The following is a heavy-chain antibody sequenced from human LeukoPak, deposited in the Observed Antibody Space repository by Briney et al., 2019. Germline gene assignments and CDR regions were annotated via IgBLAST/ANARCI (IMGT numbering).Heavy chain of an antibody. CDR2: IYYSGST. V-gene: IGHV4-59*12. CDR1: GGSISSYY. D-gene: IGHD3-10*01. CDR3: ARASGLVWSLWFGDYYFDY. Sequence: PSETLSLTCTVSGGSISSYYWSWIRQPPGKGLEWIGYIYYSGSTNYNPSLKSRVTISVDTSKKQFSLKLSSVTAADTAVYYCARASGLVWSLWFGDYYFDYWGQGTLVTVSS. J-gene: IGHJ4*02.